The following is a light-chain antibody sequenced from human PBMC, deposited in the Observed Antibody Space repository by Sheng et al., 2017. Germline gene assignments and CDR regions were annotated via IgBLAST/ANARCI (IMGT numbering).Light chain of an antibody. CDR3: AAWDDSLNGLYV. J-gene: IGLJ1*01. CDR2: SNS. CDR1: SSNIGSNP. Sequence: QSVLTQPPSASETPGQRVTISCSGSSSNIGSNPVNWYQQLPGTAPKLLIYSNSQRPSGVPDRFSGSQSGTSASLAISGLQSEDEADYYCAAWDDSLNGLYVFGTGTKSPS. V-gene: IGLV1-44*01.